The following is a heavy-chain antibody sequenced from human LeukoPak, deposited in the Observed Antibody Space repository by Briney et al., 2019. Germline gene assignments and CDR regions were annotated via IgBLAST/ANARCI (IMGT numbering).Heavy chain of an antibody. D-gene: IGHD1-26*01. CDR2: FDPEDGET. CDR3: ATSISGSYYEKPFDY. V-gene: IGHV1-24*01. Sequence: ASVKVSCKVSGYTLTELSMHWVRQAPGKGLEWMGGFDPEDGETIYAQKFQGRVTMIEDTSTDTAYMELSSLRSEDTAVYYCATSISGSYYEKPFDYWGQGTLVTVSS. CDR1: GYTLTELS. J-gene: IGHJ4*02.